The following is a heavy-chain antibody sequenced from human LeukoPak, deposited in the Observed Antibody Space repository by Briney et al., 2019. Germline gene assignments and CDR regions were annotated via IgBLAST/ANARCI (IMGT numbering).Heavy chain of an antibody. Sequence: GGSLRLSCAASGFTFSSYSMNWVRQAPGKGLEWVSYISSSSSTIYYADSVKGRFTISRDNAKNSLYLQMNSLRAEDTAVYYCAREMVVRGVMAHYGMDVWGQGTTVTVSS. V-gene: IGHV3-48*04. CDR2: ISSSSSTI. CDR3: AREMVVRGVMAHYGMDV. CDR1: GFTFSSYS. D-gene: IGHD3-10*01. J-gene: IGHJ6*02.